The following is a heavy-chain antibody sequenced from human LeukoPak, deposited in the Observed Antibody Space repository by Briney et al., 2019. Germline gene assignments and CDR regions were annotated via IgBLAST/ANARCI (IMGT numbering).Heavy chain of an antibody. CDR2: IYSGDRT. J-gene: IGHJ4*02. D-gene: IGHD2-2*01. CDR3: TRDSLRCSSTTCYREEY. Sequence: GGSLRLSCVGSGFTFGDYTINWVRQAPGKGLEWVSLIYSGDRTYYADSVKSRFTISRDNYKNTLYLQMNRLRAEDTAFYYCTRDSLRCSSTTCYREEYWGQGTLVTVSS. CDR1: GFTFGDYT. V-gene: IGHV3-66*01.